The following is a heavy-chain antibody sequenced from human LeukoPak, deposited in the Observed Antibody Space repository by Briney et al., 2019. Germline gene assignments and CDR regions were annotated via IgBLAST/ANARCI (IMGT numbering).Heavy chain of an antibody. CDR3: ARGSALRGPGQYYYYGMDV. CDR2: INPSGGST. J-gene: IGHJ6*02. Sequence: ASVKVSCKASGYTFTSYYMHWVRQAPGQGLEWMGIINPSGGSTSYAQKFQGRVTMTRDTSTSTVYMELSSLRSEDTAVYYCARGSALRGPGQYYYYGMDVWGQGTTVTVSS. CDR1: GYTFTSYY. V-gene: IGHV1-46*01. D-gene: IGHD1-1*01.